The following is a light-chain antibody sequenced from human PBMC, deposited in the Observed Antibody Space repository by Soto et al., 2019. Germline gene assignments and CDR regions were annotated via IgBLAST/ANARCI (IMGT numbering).Light chain of an antibody. CDR1: QGIGTY. Sequence: IKLTQSPSSLSASVGDRVTVTCRASQGIGTYLVWYQQKSGKAPTVLIYASSTLQTGVPSRFSGSGSGTDFSLTISSLHPEDVATYYCHQVDSYPRTFGQGTKVDI. V-gene: IGKV1-9*01. CDR2: ASS. CDR3: HQVDSYPRT. J-gene: IGKJ1*01.